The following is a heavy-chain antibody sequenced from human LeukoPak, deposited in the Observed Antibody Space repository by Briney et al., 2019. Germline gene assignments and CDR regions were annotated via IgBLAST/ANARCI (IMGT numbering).Heavy chain of an antibody. Sequence: PGGSLRLSCAASGFTFSSYAMSWVRQALGKGLEWVSAISGSGGSTYYADSVKGRFTISRDNSKNTLYLQMNSLRAEDTAVYYCAKRWSPTSYYFDYWGQGTLVTVSS. D-gene: IGHD2-15*01. CDR1: GFTFSSYA. V-gene: IGHV3-23*01. CDR3: AKRWSPTSYYFDY. CDR2: ISGSGGST. J-gene: IGHJ4*02.